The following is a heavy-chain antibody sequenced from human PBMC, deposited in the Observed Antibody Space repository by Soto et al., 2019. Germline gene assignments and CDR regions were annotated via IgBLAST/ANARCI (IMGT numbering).Heavy chain of an antibody. Sequence: QVQLVESGGGVVQPGRSLRLSCAASGFTFSSYGMHWARQAPGKGLEWVAVIWYDGSNKYYADSVKGRFTISRDNSKNTLYLQMNSLRAEDTAVYYCARDRIAAAGSLNYWGQGTLVTVSS. CDR3: ARDRIAAAGSLNY. D-gene: IGHD6-13*01. V-gene: IGHV3-33*01. CDR1: GFTFSSYG. CDR2: IWYDGSNK. J-gene: IGHJ4*02.